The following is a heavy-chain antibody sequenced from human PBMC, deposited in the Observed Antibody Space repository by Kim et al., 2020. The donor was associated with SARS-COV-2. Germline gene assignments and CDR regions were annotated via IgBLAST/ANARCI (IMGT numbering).Heavy chain of an antibody. CDR3: ARDRGYSGSEASDL. V-gene: IGHV1-18*01. CDR1: GYTFTSYG. J-gene: IGHJ3*01. D-gene: IGHD5-12*01. CDR2: ISAYNGDA. Sequence: ASVKVSCKASGYTFTSYGINWVRQAPGQGLEWMGWISAYNGDANYEQKLQGRVTMTTDTSTSTAYMEVRSLRSDDAAVYYCARDRGYSGSEASDLWGQGTVDTVS.